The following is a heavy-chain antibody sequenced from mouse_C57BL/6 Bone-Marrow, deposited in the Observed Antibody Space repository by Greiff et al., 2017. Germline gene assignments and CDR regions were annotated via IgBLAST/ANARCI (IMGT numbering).Heavy chain of an antibody. D-gene: IGHD1-1*02. CDR1: GFTFSDYG. CDR3: ARGSYPYYYAMDY. V-gene: IGHV5-17*01. CDR2: ISSGSSTI. J-gene: IGHJ4*01. Sequence: EVQRVESGGGLVKPGGSLKLFCAASGFTFSDYGMHWVRQAPEKGLEWVAYISSGSSTIYYADTVKGRFTISRDNAKNTLFLQMTSLRSEDTAMYYCARGSYPYYYAMDYWGQGTSVTVSS.